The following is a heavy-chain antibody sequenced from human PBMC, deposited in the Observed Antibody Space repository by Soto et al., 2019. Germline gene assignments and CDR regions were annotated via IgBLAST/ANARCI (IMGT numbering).Heavy chain of an antibody. J-gene: IGHJ6*02. CDR1: GDSVSSNSAA. Sequence: SQTLSLTCAISGDSVSSNSAAWNWIRQSPSRGLEWLGRTYYRSKWYNDYAVSVKSRITINPDTSKNQFSLQLNSVTPEDTAVYYCARASLHVDTAMVTGIYYYYGMDVWGQGTTVTAP. D-gene: IGHD5-18*01. V-gene: IGHV6-1*01. CDR3: ARASLHVDTAMVTGIYYYYGMDV. CDR2: TYYRSKWYN.